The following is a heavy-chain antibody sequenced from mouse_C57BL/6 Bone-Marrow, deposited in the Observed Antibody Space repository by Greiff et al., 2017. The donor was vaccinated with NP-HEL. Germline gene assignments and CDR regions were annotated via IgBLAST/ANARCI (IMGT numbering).Heavy chain of an antibody. D-gene: IGHD6-5*01. CDR2: IYPGSGNT. CDR1: GYTFTDYY. CDR3: ARLCPWFAY. J-gene: IGHJ3*01. Sequence: VQLQQSGAELVRPGASVKLSCKASGYTFTDYYINWVKQRPGQGLEWIARIYPGSGNTYYNEKFKGKATLTSEKSSSTAYMQLSSLTSEDSAVYFCARLCPWFAYWGQGTLVTVSA. V-gene: IGHV1-76*01.